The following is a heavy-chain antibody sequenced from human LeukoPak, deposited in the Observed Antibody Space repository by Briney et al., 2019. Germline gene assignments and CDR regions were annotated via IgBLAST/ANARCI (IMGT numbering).Heavy chain of an antibody. CDR3: ARMPGYSYYYMDV. J-gene: IGHJ6*03. V-gene: IGHV4-34*01. D-gene: IGHD5-18*01. Sequence: SETLSLTCAVYGGSFSGDFWSWIRQSPGKGLEWIGEINHGGSTTYNPSLQSRVTMSVDTSKNQFSLKLSSVTAADTAVYYCARMPGYSYYYMDVWGKGTTVTVSS. CDR2: INHGGST. CDR1: GGSFSGDF.